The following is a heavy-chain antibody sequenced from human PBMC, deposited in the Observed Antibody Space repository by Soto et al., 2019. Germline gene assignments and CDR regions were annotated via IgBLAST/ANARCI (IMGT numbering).Heavy chain of an antibody. CDR2: IIPIFGTA. CDR3: ARDRPSIVGATHFDY. J-gene: IGHJ4*02. V-gene: IGHV1-69*01. Sequence: QVQLVQSGAEVKKPGSSVKVSCKASGGTFSSYAISWVRQAPGQGLEWMGGIIPIFGTANYAQKFQGRVTITADESKSTAYMELSSLRSEDTAVYYCARDRPSIVGATHFDYWGQGTLVTVSS. D-gene: IGHD1-26*01. CDR1: GGTFSSYA.